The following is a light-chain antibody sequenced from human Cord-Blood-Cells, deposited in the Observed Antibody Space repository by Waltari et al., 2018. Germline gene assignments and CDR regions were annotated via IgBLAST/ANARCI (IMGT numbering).Light chain of an antibody. J-gene: IGLJ3*02. CDR3: CSYAGSSTLV. CDR2: EGS. Sequence: QSALTQPASVSGSPGQSITISCTATSSDVGSYNLVSWYQQHPGQAPKLMIYEGSKRPSGVSNRFSGSKSGNTASLTISGLQAEDEADYYCCSYAGSSTLVFGGGTKLTVL. CDR1: SSDVGSYNL. V-gene: IGLV2-23*01.